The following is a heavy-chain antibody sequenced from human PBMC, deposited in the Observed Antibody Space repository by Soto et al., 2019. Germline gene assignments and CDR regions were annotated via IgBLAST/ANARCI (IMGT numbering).Heavy chain of an antibody. CDR2: IYYSGTN. D-gene: IGHD3-3*01. Sequence: QVQLQESGPGLVKPSDTLSLTCAVSGYSISSSNWWGWIRQPPGKGLEWIGYIYYSGTNYYNPSLKSRVTMSIATSKNQVSLKLTSVTAVDTDVYYCARMEIQGPIDYWGKGTMVTVSS. J-gene: IGHJ4*02. CDR1: GYSISSSNW. CDR3: ARMEIQGPIDY. V-gene: IGHV4-28*01.